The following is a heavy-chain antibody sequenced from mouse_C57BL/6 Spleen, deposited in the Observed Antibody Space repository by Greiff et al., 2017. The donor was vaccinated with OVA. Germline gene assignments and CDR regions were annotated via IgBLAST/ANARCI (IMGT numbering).Heavy chain of an antibody. CDR2: INPNNGGT. CDR3: ARSGYYGSSPPDY. CDR1: GYTFTDYY. V-gene: IGHV1-26*01. Sequence: VQLQQSGPELVKPGASVKISCKASGYTFTDYYMNWVKQSHGKSLEWIGDINPNNGGTSYNQKFKGKATLTVDKSSSTAYMELRSLTSEDSAVYYCARSGYYGSSPPDYWGQGTTLTVSS. D-gene: IGHD1-1*01. J-gene: IGHJ2*01.